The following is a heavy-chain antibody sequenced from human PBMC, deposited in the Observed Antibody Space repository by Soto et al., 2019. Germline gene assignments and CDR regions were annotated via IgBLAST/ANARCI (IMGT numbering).Heavy chain of an antibody. J-gene: IGHJ5*02. Sequence: QVQLQESGPGLVKPSQTLSRTCTVSGGSISSGGYYWRWIRQHPGKGVEWNGYIYYSGSTYYNPSLKSRVTISVDTSKNQFSLKLSSVTAADTAVYYCAREPLAAAGLGWFDPWGQGTLVTVSS. CDR1: GGSISSGGYY. CDR3: AREPLAAAGLGWFDP. V-gene: IGHV4-31*03. CDR2: IYYSGST. D-gene: IGHD6-13*01.